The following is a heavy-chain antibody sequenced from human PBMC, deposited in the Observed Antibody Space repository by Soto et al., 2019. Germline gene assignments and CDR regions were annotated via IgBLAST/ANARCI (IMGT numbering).Heavy chain of an antibody. Sequence: QVQLVQSGAEVQKPGSSVKVSCKASGGTFSSYAISWVRQAPGQGLEWMGGIIPIFGTANYAQKFQGRVTITADESTSTAYMELSSLRSEDTAVYYCARDGGYSGYGLFDYWGQGTLVTVSS. CDR2: IIPIFGTA. D-gene: IGHD5-12*01. CDR1: GGTFSSYA. CDR3: ARDGGYSGYGLFDY. J-gene: IGHJ4*02. V-gene: IGHV1-69*01.